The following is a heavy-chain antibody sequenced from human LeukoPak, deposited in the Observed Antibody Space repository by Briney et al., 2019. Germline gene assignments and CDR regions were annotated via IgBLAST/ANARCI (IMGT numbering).Heavy chain of an antibody. J-gene: IGHJ6*04. D-gene: IGHD3-10*02. CDR3: AELGITMIGGV. CDR1: GFTFDDYA. V-gene: IGHV3-9*01. CDR2: ISWNSASI. Sequence: GGSLRLSCAASGFTFDDYAMHWVRQAPGKGLEWVSGISWNSASIGYADSVKGRFTISRDNAKNSLYLQMNSLRAEDTAVYYCAELGITMIGGVWGKGTTVTISS.